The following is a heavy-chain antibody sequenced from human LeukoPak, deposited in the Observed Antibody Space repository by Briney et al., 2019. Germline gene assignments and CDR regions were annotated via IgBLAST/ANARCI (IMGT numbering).Heavy chain of an antibody. CDR3: ARDRYGSGSYYYFQH. Sequence: ASVKVSCKASGGTFSSYAISWVRQAPGQGLEWMGGIIPIFGTANYAQKFQGRVTITADESTSTAYMELGSLRSEDTAVYYCARDRYGSGSYYYFQHWGQGTLVTVSS. CDR2: IIPIFGTA. D-gene: IGHD3-10*01. J-gene: IGHJ1*01. CDR1: GGTFSSYA. V-gene: IGHV1-69*13.